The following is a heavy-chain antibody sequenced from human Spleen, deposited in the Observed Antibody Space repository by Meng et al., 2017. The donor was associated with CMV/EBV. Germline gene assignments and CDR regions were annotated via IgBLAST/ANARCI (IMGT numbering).Heavy chain of an antibody. CDR1: GGTFSSYA. D-gene: IGHD3-10*01. CDR3: ARGSFGSGTYVYYYAMDV. J-gene: IGHJ6*02. Sequence: SVKVSCKASGGTFSSYAISWVRQAPGQGLEWMGGITPIFHIPDYARKFQGRVTITADKSTSTAYMELSSLRSEDTAVYYCARGSFGSGTYVYYYAMDVWGQGTTVTVSS. V-gene: IGHV1-69*10. CDR2: ITPIFHIP.